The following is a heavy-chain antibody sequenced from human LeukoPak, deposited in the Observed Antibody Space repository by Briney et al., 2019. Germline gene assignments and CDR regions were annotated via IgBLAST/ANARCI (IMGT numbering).Heavy chain of an antibody. CDR1: GFTFSSYA. V-gene: IGHV3-30-3*01. CDR3: AKEGGIVVAGGRDY. Sequence: GGSLRLSCAASGFTFSSYAMHWVRQAPGKGLEWVAVISYDGSNKYYADSVKGRFTISRDNSKSTLYLQMNTLRAEDTAIYYCAKEGGIVVAGGRDYWGQGTLVTVSS. J-gene: IGHJ4*02. CDR2: ISYDGSNK. D-gene: IGHD1-26*01.